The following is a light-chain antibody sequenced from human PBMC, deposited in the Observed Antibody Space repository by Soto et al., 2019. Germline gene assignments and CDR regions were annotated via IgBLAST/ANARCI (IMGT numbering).Light chain of an antibody. V-gene: IGKV3-15*01. J-gene: IGKJ4*01. CDR1: QSVSSN. CDR2: GAS. Sequence: EIVMTQSPATLSVSPGERATLSCRASQSVSSNLAWYQQKPGQPPRLLIYGASTRATGIPARFSGSGSGTESTPTISSLQSEDFAVYYCQQYNNWPLTFGGGTKVEIK. CDR3: QQYNNWPLT.